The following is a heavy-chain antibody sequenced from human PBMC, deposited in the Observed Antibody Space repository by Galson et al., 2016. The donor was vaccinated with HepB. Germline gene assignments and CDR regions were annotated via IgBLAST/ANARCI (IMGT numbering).Heavy chain of an antibody. V-gene: IGHV4-39*01. Sequence: ETLSLTCTASGGSISSSSYYWGWIRQPPGKGLEWIGTIYSGGRTYYNPSLMSRLTISVDTSKNQFSLRLSSVTAADTAVYYCARHGRTAAVEFDYWGQGTLVTVSS. CDR1: GGSISSSSYY. J-gene: IGHJ4*02. D-gene: IGHD6-13*01. CDR3: ARHGRTAAVEFDY. CDR2: IYSGGRT.